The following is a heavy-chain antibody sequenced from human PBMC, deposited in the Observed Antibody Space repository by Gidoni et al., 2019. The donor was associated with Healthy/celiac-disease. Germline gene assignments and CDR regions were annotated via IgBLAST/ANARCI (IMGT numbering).Heavy chain of an antibody. CDR1: GGTFSSYA. J-gene: IGHJ4*02. CDR3: ARDLSGSYQGY. D-gene: IGHD1-26*01. CDR2: IIPIFGTA. V-gene: IGHV1-69*01. Sequence: QLQLVQSGAEVKKTGSSVKVSCKASGGTFSSYAISWVRQAPGQVLEWLGGIIPIFGTANYAQKFQGRVTITADESTSTAYMEMSSLRSEDTAVYYCARDLSGSYQGYWGQGTLVTVSS.